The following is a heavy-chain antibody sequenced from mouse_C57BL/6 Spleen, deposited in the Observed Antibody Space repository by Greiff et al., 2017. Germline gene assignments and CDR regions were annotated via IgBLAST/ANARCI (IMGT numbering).Heavy chain of an antibody. CDR2: IYPGDGDT. J-gene: IGHJ2*01. V-gene: IGHV1-82*01. CDR3: ARYGYSFDY. D-gene: IGHD2-2*01. Sequence: VQGVESGPELVKPGASVKISCKASGYAFSSSWMNWVKQRPGKGLEWIGRIYPGDGDTNYNGKFKGKATLTADKSSSTAYMQLSSLTSEDSAVYFCARYGYSFDYWGQGTTLTVSS. CDR1: GYAFSSSW.